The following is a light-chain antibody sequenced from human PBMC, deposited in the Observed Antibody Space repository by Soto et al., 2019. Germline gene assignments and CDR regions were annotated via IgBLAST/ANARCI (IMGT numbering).Light chain of an antibody. CDR1: SSDVGGFNY. CDR2: EVS. V-gene: IGLV2-14*03. Sequence: QSALTQPASVSGSPGQSITISCTGTSSDVGGFNYVSWYQQHPGKAPKLMIYEVSNRPSGVSHRFSGSKSGNSASLTISGLQPEDEADDYCSSRTGSGTPLDVFGTGTKLTVL. J-gene: IGLJ1*01. CDR3: SSRTGSGTPLDV.